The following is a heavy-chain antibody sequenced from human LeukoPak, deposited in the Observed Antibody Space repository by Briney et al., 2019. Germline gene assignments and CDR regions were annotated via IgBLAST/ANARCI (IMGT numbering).Heavy chain of an antibody. J-gene: IGHJ4*02. Sequence: GGSLRLSCAASGFTFSSYAMSWVRQAPGKGLEWVSAISGSGGSTYYADSVKGRFTISRDNSKNTLYLQMNSLRAEDTAVYYCAKGGRVYYYDSSGYRTFDYWGQGTLVTVSS. CDR2: ISGSGGST. D-gene: IGHD3-22*01. V-gene: IGHV3-23*01. CDR3: AKGGRVYYYDSSGYRTFDY. CDR1: GFTFSSYA.